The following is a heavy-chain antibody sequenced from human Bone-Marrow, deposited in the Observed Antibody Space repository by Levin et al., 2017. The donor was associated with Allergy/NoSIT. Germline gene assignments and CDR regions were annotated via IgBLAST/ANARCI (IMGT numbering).Heavy chain of an antibody. J-gene: IGHJ3*02. CDR3: ARDPDYYDRAFDI. D-gene: IGHD3-22*01. CDR2: INPNSGGT. V-gene: IGHV1-2*02. Sequence: ASVKVSCKASGYTFTDYYMNWVRQAPGQGLEWMGWINPNSGGTNYAQKFQGRVTMTRDTYISTAYMELSGLRSDDTAVYYCARDPDYYDRAFDIWGQGTMVTVSS. CDR1: GYTFTDYY.